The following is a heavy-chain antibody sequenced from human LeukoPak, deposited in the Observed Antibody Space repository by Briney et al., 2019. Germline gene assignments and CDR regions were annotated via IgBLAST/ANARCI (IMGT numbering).Heavy chain of an antibody. CDR2: VYYSGST. D-gene: IGHD3-10*01. CDR3: ARSELLWFGGVNSGFDY. V-gene: IGHV4-39*07. Sequence: PSETLSLTCSISGGSISINNFWWGWIRQSPGKAMEWVGSVYYSGSTCYNPSLTRRLTMSVDTSKNQFSLKLSSVTAADTAVYYCARSELLWFGGVNSGFDYWGQGTLVTVSS. CDR1: GGSISINNFW. J-gene: IGHJ4*02.